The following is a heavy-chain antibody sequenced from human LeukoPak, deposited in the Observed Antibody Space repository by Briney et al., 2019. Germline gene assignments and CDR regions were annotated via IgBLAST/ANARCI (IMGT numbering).Heavy chain of an antibody. J-gene: IGHJ4*02. Sequence: GGSLRLSCAASGFTFSSYAMSWVRQAPGKGLEWVSAISGSGGSTYYADSAKGRFTISRDNSKNTLYLQMNSLRAEDTAVYYCAKDAILGYCSSTSCYMVYWGQGTLVTVSS. CDR3: AKDAILGYCSSTSCYMVY. CDR1: GFTFSSYA. V-gene: IGHV3-23*01. CDR2: ISGSGGST. D-gene: IGHD2-2*02.